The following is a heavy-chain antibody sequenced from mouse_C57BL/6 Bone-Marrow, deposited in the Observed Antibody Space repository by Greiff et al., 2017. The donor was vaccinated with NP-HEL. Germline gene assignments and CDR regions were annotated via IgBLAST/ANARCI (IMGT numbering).Heavy chain of an antibody. CDR3: AGDSSGYGDFDY. CDR1: GFPITSGYY. D-gene: IGHD3-2*02. V-gene: IGHV12-3*01. CDR2: ITHSGET. Sequence: VKLMESGPGLVKPSQSLFLTCSITGFPITSGYYWIWLRQSPAKPLEWMGYITHSGETFSHPSLQSPISITRETSKNQFFRQVNAVTTEDTAMYYWAGDSSGYGDFDYWGQGTTLTVSS. J-gene: IGHJ2*01.